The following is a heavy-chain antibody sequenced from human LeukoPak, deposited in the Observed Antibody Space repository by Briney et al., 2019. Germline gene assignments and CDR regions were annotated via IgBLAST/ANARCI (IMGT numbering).Heavy chain of an antibody. D-gene: IGHD3-3*01. Sequence: GRSLRLSWAASGLTLSSNYMSWVRQAPGKGLEWVSVIYSGGSTYYPDSVKGRFTISRHHSKNTLYLQKNSLRAEDTAVYYCESGLYDFWSGSYDYWGQGTLVTVSS. J-gene: IGHJ4*02. V-gene: IGHV3-53*04. CDR2: IYSGGST. CDR3: ESGLYDFWSGSYDY. CDR1: GLTLSSNY.